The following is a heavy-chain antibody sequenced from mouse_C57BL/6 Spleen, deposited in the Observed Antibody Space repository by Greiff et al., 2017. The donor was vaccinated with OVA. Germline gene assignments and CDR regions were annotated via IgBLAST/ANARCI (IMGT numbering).Heavy chain of an antibody. CDR1: GYAFSSYW. CDR2: IYPGDGDT. Sequence: VQRVESGAELVKPGASVKISCKASGYAFSSYWMNWVKQRPGKGLEWIGQIYPGDGDTNYNGKFKGKATLTADKSSSTAYMQLSSLTSEDSAVYFCARADYGSSYVRVYFDYWGQGTTLTVSS. CDR3: ARADYGSSYVRVYFDY. J-gene: IGHJ2*01. D-gene: IGHD1-1*01. V-gene: IGHV1-80*01.